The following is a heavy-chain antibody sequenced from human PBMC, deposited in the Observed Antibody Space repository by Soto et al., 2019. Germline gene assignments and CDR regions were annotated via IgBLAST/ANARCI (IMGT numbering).Heavy chain of an antibody. Sequence: QVQLVESGGGLVKPGGSLRLSCAASGFTFSDYYMSWIRQAPGKGLEWVSYISNSGSTIYFADSVKGRFTISRDNAKNSQYLQMNSLRAEDTAVYYCARQKAWTGEWLSLYAPGMDVWGQGTTVTVSS. CDR3: ARQKAWTGEWLSLYAPGMDV. J-gene: IGHJ6*02. CDR1: GFTFSDYY. D-gene: IGHD3-22*01. CDR2: ISNSGSTI. V-gene: IGHV3-11*01.